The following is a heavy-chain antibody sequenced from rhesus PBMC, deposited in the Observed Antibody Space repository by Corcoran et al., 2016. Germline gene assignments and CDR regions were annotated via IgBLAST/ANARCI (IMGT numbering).Heavy chain of an antibody. D-gene: IGHD1-20*01. J-gene: IGHJ1*01. CDR1: GGSISDYYR. V-gene: IGHV4S18*01. CDR3: ARGSWNNEYFEF. CDR2: IYGGSGNT. Sequence: QVLLQESGPGMVKPSETLSLTCAVSGGSISDYYRLSWIRQSPGKGLEWIGDIYGGSGNTSYNSPLKSRVTMSTDTSKNQFSLKLSSVTAADTAVYYCARGSWNNEYFEFWGQGALVTVSS.